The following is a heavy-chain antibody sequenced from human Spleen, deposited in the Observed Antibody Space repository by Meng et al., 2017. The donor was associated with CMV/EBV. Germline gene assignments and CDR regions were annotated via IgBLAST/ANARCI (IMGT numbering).Heavy chain of an antibody. V-gene: IGHV5-51*01. CDR2: IYPGDSDI. CDR3: ARLDYLDSSGYYSRYHWFDP. CDR1: SNSW. D-gene: IGHD3-22*01. Sequence: SNSWIAWVRQMPGKGLEWMGMIYPGDSDIRYSPSFQGQVTVSADKSISTAYLQWSSLKASDTAMYYCARLDYLDSSGYYSRYHWFDPWGQGALVTVSS. J-gene: IGHJ5*02.